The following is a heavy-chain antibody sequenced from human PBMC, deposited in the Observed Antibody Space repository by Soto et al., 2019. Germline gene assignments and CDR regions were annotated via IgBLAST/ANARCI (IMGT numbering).Heavy chain of an antibody. Sequence: QVQLQQWGAGLLKPSETLSLTCAVYGGSFSGYYWSWIRQPPGKGLEWIGEINHSESTNYNPSLKSRVTISVDTSKNQFSLKLSSVTAADTAVYYCARHYQLPYPFDYWGQGTLVTVSS. CDR1: GGSFSGYY. D-gene: IGHD2-2*01. J-gene: IGHJ4*02. CDR2: INHSEST. V-gene: IGHV4-34*01. CDR3: ARHYQLPYPFDY.